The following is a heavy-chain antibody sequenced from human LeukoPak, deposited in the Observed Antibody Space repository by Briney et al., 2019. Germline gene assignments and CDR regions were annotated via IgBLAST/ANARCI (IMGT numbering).Heavy chain of an antibody. CDR2: IYYTGST. Sequence: PSETLSLTCSVSGGSISSLYWSWIGQPPGKGLEWIGYIYYTGSTNYNPSLKSRVTMFVDMSKNQFSLRLSSVTAADTAVYYCARHRAYSSSSPFDYWGQGTLVTVSS. CDR1: GGSISSLY. V-gene: IGHV4-59*08. J-gene: IGHJ4*02. CDR3: ARHRAYSSSSPFDY. D-gene: IGHD6-6*01.